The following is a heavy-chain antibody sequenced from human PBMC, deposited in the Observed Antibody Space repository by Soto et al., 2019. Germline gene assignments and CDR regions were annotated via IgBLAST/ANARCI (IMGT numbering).Heavy chain of an antibody. CDR3: ARDDSSGYSYFEY. J-gene: IGHJ4*02. D-gene: IGHD3-22*01. CDR1: GGTFSSYA. V-gene: IGHV1-69*13. Sequence: SVKVSCKASGGTFSSYAISWVRQAPGQGLEWMGGIIPICGTANYAQKFQGRVTMTADESTSTAYMELSSLRSEDTAVYYCARDDSSGYSYFEYWGQGTLVTVSS. CDR2: IIPICGTA.